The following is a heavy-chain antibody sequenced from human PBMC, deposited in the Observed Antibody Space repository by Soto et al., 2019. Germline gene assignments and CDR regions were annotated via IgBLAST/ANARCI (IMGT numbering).Heavy chain of an antibody. D-gene: IGHD1-26*01. Sequence: SETLSLTCTVSGGSISSSSYYWGWIRQPPGKGLEWIGSIHYSGDAYYNPSLKSRVTISVDASKSQISLKLSSVTAADTAVYYCARGLISGSHYSGGWYYFDSWGQGTQVTVSS. J-gene: IGHJ4*02. CDR3: ARGLISGSHYSGGWYYFDS. CDR1: GGSISSSSYY. V-gene: IGHV4-39*01. CDR2: IHYSGDA.